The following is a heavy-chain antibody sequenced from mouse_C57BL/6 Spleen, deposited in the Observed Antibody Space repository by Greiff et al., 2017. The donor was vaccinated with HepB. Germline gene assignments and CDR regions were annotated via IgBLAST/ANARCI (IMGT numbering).Heavy chain of an antibody. D-gene: IGHD1-1*01. V-gene: IGHV5-9-1*02. J-gene: IGHJ3*01. Sequence: EVKVEESGEGLVKPGGSLKLSCAASGFTFSSYAMSWVRQTPEKRLEWVAYISSGGDYIYYADTVKGRFTISRDNARNTLYLQMSSLKSEDTAMYYCTREGYYGSSPFAYWGQGTLVTVSA. CDR3: TREGYYGSSPFAY. CDR1: GFTFSSYA. CDR2: ISSGGDYI.